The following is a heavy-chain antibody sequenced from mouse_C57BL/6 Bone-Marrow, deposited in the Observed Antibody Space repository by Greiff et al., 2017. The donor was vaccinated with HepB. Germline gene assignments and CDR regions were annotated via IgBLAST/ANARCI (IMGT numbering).Heavy chain of an antibody. D-gene: IGHD2-5*01. CDR2: INPSSGYT. CDR3: AGYYSNL. Sequence: QVQLKESGAELARPGASVKMSCKASGYTFTSYTMHWVKQRPGQGLEWIGYINPSSGYTKYNQKFKDKATLTADKSSSTAYMQLSSLTSEDSAVYYCAGYYSNLWGQGTLVTVSA. V-gene: IGHV1-4*01. CDR1: GYTFTSYT. J-gene: IGHJ3*01.